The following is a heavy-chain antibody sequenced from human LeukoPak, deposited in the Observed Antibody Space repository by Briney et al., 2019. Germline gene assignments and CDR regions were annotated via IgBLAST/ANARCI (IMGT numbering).Heavy chain of an antibody. Sequence: SETLSLTCAVYGGSFSGYYWSWIRQPPGKGLEWIGEINHSGSTNYNPSLKSRVTISVDTSKNQFSLKLSSVTAADTAVYYCARGIAANQGWFDPWGQGTLVTVSS. CDR1: GGSFSGYY. J-gene: IGHJ5*02. V-gene: IGHV4-34*01. D-gene: IGHD6-13*01. CDR2: INHSGST. CDR3: ARGIAANQGWFDP.